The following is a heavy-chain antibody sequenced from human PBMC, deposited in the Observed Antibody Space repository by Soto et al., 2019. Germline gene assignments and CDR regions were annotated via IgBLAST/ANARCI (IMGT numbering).Heavy chain of an antibody. D-gene: IGHD2-15*01. V-gene: IGHV4-34*01. Sequence: SETLSLTCAVYGGSFSGYYWSWIRQPPGKGLEWIGEINHSGSTNYNPSLKSRVTISVDTSKNQFSLKLSSVTAADTAVYYFARGLEVGYCSGGSCYVDYWGQGTLVTVSS. CDR1: GGSFSGYY. CDR2: INHSGST. CDR3: ARGLEVGYCSGGSCYVDY. J-gene: IGHJ4*02.